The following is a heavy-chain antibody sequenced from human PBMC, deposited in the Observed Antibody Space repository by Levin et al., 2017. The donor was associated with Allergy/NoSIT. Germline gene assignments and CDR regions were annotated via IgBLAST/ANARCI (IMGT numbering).Heavy chain of an antibody. D-gene: IGHD3-10*01. CDR3: ARDRNTMVRGVMGYYYGMDV. J-gene: IGHJ6*02. CDR2: IYYSGST. Sequence: SETLSLTCTVSGGSISSGDYYWSWIRQPPGKGLEWIGYIYYSGSTYYNPSLKSRVTISVDTSKNQFSLKLSSVTAADTAVYYCARDRNTMVRGVMGYYYGMDVWGQGTTVTVSS. V-gene: IGHV4-30-4*01. CDR1: GGSISSGDYY.